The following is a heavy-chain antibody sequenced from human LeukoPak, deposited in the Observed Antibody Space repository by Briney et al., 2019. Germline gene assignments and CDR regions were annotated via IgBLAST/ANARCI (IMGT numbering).Heavy chain of an antibody. CDR1: GGSISSGAYY. CDR3: ARDLSGYGASDY. V-gene: IGHV4-31*03. J-gene: IGHJ4*02. CDR2: IYHTGNT. Sequence: PSQTLSLTCSVSGGSISSGAYYWSWIRQFPGRGLEWIAYIYHTGNTYYNPSLKSGLTISLDTSKNQFSLKLSSVTAADTAVYYCARDLSGYGASDYWGQGTLVTVSS. D-gene: IGHD3-22*01.